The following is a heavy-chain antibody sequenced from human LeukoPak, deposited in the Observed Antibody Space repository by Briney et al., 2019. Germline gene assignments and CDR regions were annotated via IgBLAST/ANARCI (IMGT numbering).Heavy chain of an antibody. Sequence: AGGSLRLSCAASGFTLSEFGMHWVRQAPGKGLEWITFIRYDGYKKHYIDSVKGRFTTSRDNSKNTVSLQMSSLRVEDTAVYYCPRTAHSFDSRGNYFHFWGQGTRVTVSS. CDR3: PRTAHSFDSRGNYFHF. V-gene: IGHV3-30*02. D-gene: IGHD3-22*01. CDR2: IRYDGYKK. CDR1: GFTLSEFG. J-gene: IGHJ4*02.